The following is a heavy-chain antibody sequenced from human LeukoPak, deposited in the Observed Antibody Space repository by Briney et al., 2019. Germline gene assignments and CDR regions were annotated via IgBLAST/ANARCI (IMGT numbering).Heavy chain of an antibody. D-gene: IGHD4-23*01. J-gene: IGHJ4*02. CDR2: IYSGGST. CDR1: GFTVSSNY. CDR3: AKDITRRYDYGGCDY. Sequence: PGGSLRLSCAASGFTVSSNYMSWVRQAPGKGLEWVSVIYSGGSTYYADSVKGRFTISRDNAKNSLYLQMNSLRAEDTALYYCAKDITRRYDYGGCDYWGQGTLVTVSS. V-gene: IGHV3-53*05.